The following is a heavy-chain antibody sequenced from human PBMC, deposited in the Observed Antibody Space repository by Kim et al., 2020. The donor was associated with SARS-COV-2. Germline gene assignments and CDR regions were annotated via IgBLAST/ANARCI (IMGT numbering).Heavy chain of an antibody. CDR3: AKGGMEAVAGLYY. Sequence: GGSLRLSCAASGFTFDDYAMHWVRQAPGKGLEWVSGISWNSGSIGYADSVKGRFTISRDNAKNSLYLQMNSLRAEDTALYYCAKGGMEAVAGLYYWGQGTLVTVSS. V-gene: IGHV3-9*01. CDR1: GFTFDDYA. J-gene: IGHJ4*02. D-gene: IGHD6-19*01. CDR2: ISWNSGSI.